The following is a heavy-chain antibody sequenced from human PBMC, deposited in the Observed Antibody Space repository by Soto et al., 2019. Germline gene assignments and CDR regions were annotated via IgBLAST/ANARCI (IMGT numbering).Heavy chain of an antibody. J-gene: IGHJ6*02. CDR1: GFTFSSYA. V-gene: IGHV3-23*01. CDR3: AKDNTIFGVVIDYYYGMDV. CDR2: ISGSGGST. D-gene: IGHD3-3*01. Sequence: GGSLRLSCAASGFTFSSYAMSWVRQAPGKGLEWVSAISGSGGSTYYADSVKGRFTISRDNSKNTLYLQMNSLRAGDTAVYYCAKDNTIFGVVIDYYYGMDVWGQGTTLTVSS.